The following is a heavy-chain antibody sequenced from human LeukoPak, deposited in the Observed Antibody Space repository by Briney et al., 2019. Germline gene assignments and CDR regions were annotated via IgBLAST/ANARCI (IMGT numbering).Heavy chain of an antibody. CDR2: ISAYNGNT. J-gene: IGHJ5*02. Sequence: ASVKVSCKASGYASTSYGISWVRQAPGQGLEWMGWISAYNGNTNYAQKLQGRVTMTTDTSTSTAYMELRSLRSDDTAMYYCARKIAAPTTEWFDPWGQGTLVTVSS. CDR3: ARKIAAPTTEWFDP. D-gene: IGHD6-13*01. CDR1: GYASTSYG. V-gene: IGHV1-18*01.